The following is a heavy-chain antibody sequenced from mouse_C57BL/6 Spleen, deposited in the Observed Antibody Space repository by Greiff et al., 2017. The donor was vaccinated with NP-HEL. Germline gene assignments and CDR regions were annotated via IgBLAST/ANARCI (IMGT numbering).Heavy chain of an antibody. CDR3: AREVWGDGYYGWFAY. V-gene: IGHV1-55*01. D-gene: IGHD2-3*01. Sequence: QVQLQQPGAELVKPGASVKMSCKASGYTFTSYWITWVKQRPGQGLEWIGDIYPGSGSTNYNEKFKSKATLTVDTSSSTAYMQLSSLTSEDSAVYYCAREVWGDGYYGWFAYWGQGTLVTVSA. CDR2: IYPGSGST. J-gene: IGHJ3*01. CDR1: GYTFTSYW.